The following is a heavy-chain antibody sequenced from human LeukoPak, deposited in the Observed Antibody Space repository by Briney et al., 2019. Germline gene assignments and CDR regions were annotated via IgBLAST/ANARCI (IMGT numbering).Heavy chain of an antibody. CDR3: ARGLASGYPPIPFDY. J-gene: IGHJ4*02. D-gene: IGHD3-3*01. V-gene: IGHV4-34*01. CDR2: ITYDGRT. Sequence: SETLSLTCAVFGGSFDGYYWSWIRQSPGKGLEWVGEITYDGRTKYNPSLRSRVSISVDTSKIQFSLNLTSVTAADTAIYYCARGLASGYPPIPFDYWGQGTQVTVSS. CDR1: GGSFDGYY.